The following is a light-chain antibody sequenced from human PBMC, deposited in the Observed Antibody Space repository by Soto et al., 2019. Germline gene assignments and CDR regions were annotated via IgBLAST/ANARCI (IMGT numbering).Light chain of an antibody. CDR1: QGISSY. J-gene: IGKJ5*01. V-gene: IGKV1-8*01. CDR3: QQYYSYPLIT. Sequence: AIRMTQSPSSLSASTGDRVTITCRASQGISSYLAWYQQKPGKAPKLLIYAASTLQSGVPSRFSGSGSGTEFTLTSICLQSEDFATYYCQQYYSYPLITFGQGTRLEIK. CDR2: AAS.